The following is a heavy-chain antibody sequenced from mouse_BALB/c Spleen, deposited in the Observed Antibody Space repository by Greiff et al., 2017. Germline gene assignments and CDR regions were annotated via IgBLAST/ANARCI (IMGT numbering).Heavy chain of an antibody. CDR3: ARGWDGVFDY. V-gene: IGHV5-9-4*01. D-gene: IGHD4-1*01. CDR2: ISSGGSYT. CDR1: GFTFSSYA. Sequence: EVKLMESGGGLVKPGGSLKLSCAASGFTFSSYAMSWVRQSPEKRLEWVAEISSGGSYTYYPDTVTGRFTISRDNAKNTLYLEMSSLRSEDTAMYYCARGWDGVFDYWGQGTTRTVSS. J-gene: IGHJ2*01.